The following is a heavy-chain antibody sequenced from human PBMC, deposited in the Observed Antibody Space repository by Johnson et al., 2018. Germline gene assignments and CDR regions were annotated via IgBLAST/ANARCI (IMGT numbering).Heavy chain of an antibody. Sequence: EVQLVETGGGLVQXGGSLRLXCAASGFSFSGSPMHWGRQASGKGLEWVGRIRSKANNYAIAYGASVKGRFTISRDDSKNTAYLQMNSLKTEDTAVYYCTRSDYSGTYFSWGQGTRVTVSS. D-gene: IGHD1-26*01. J-gene: IGHJ1*01. V-gene: IGHV3-73*01. CDR3: TRSDYSGTYFS. CDR2: IRSKANNYAI. CDR1: GFSFSGSP.